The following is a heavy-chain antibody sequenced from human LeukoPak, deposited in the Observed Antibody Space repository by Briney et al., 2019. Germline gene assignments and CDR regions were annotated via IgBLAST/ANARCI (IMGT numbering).Heavy chain of an antibody. CDR2: IYYSGST. Sequence: SETLSLTCTVSGGSISSYYWSWIRQPPGKGLEWIGYIYYSGSTNYNPSLKSRVTISVDTSKNQFSLKLSSVTAADTAVYYCARDKQLRLHWGQGTLVTVSS. J-gene: IGHJ4*02. CDR3: ARDKQLRLH. CDR1: GGSISSYY. V-gene: IGHV4-59*01. D-gene: IGHD5-18*01.